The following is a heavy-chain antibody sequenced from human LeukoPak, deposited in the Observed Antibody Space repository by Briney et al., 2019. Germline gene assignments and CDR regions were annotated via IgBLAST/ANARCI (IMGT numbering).Heavy chain of an antibody. CDR3: ARHYSSAFDI. V-gene: IGHV4-59*08. CDR2: IYYSGST. J-gene: IGHJ3*02. CDR1: GGSISSYY. Sequence: SETLSLTCTVSGGSISSYYWSWIRQPPGKGLEWIGYIYYSGSTNYNPSLKSRVTISVDTSMNQFSLKLSSVTGADTAVYYCARHYSSAFDIWGQGTMVTVSS. D-gene: IGHD6-13*01.